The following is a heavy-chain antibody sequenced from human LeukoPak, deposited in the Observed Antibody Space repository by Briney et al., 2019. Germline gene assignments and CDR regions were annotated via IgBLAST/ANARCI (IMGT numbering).Heavy chain of an antibody. Sequence: GESLKISCKGSGYSFISSWIAWVRQMPGKGLEWMGLICPGDSNTRYSPSFQGQVTISADRSINTAYLQWSSLKASDTAIYYCARQTRDAFDIWGQGTMVTVSS. J-gene: IGHJ3*02. CDR3: ARQTRDAFDI. CDR1: GYSFISSW. D-gene: IGHD1-1*01. V-gene: IGHV5-51*01. CDR2: ICPGDSNT.